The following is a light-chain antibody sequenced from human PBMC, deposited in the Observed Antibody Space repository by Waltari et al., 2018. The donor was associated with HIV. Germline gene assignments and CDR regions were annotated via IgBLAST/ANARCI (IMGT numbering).Light chain of an antibody. Sequence: QSVLIQPPSASGTPGQRVTISCSGSTFNLGNNLVYWYKQLPGTAPRLLIDGNNQRPSGVPNRFSTSKSGTSASLAISGLRSEDDVEYYCAAWDDSLTGWVFGGGTKLTVL. CDR1: TFNLGNNL. CDR2: GNN. V-gene: IGLV1-47*01. J-gene: IGLJ3*02. CDR3: AAWDDSLTGWV.